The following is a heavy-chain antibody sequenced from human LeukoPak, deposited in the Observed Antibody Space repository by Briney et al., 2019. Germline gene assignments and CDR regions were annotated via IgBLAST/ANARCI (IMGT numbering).Heavy chain of an antibody. CDR1: GLTFSYYS. V-gene: IGHV3-48*02. J-gene: IGHJ4*02. CDR2: ISSSGDTM. CDR3: ATSPFQGSGSYYPPFDF. D-gene: IGHD3-10*01. Sequence: GGSLRLSCAASGLTFSYYSMNWVRQAPGKGLEWVSYISSSGDTMYYADSVKGRFTISRDNAKSSLYLQMNSLRDEDTAVYYCATSPFQGSGSYYPPFDFWGQGTLVTVSS.